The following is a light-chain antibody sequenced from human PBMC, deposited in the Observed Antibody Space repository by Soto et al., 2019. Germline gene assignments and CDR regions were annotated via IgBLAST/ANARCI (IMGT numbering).Light chain of an antibody. CDR3: CSSAGSYTPYV. CDR2: DVT. Sequence: QSALTQPRSVSGSPGQSVTISCTGTSSDVGDYNYVSWYQQHPGKAPQLMIYDVTKRPSGVPDRFSGSTSGNTASPTISGLQAEDEADYYCCSSAGSYTPYVFGTGTKVTVL. J-gene: IGLJ1*01. CDR1: SSDVGDYNY. V-gene: IGLV2-11*01.